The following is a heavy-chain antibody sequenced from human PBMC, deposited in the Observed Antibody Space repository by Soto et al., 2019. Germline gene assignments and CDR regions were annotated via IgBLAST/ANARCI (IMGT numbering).Heavy chain of an antibody. D-gene: IGHD4-17*01. CDR2: IWYDGSNK. CDR1: GFTFSSYG. Sequence: QVQLVESGGGVVQPGRSLRLSCAASGFTFSSYGMHWVRQAPGKGLEWVAVIWYDGSNKYYADSVKGRFTISRDNSKNTLYLQMNSLRAEDTAVYYCARDRLMLDGDYEPKTPNYYFDYWGQGTLVTVSS. V-gene: IGHV3-33*01. CDR3: ARDRLMLDGDYEPKTPNYYFDY. J-gene: IGHJ4*02.